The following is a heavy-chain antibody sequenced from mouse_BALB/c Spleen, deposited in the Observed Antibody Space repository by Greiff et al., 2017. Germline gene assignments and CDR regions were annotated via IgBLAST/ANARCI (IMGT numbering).Heavy chain of an antibody. CDR2: IWAGGST. Sequence: QVQLKESGPGLVAPSQSLSITCTVSGFSLTSYGVHWVRQPPGKGLEWLGVIWAGGSTNYNSALMSRLSISKDNSKSQVFLKMNSLQTDDTAMYYCARDPNYYGSSYEAWFAYWGQGTLVTVSA. J-gene: IGHJ3*01. CDR1: GFSLTSYG. V-gene: IGHV2-9*02. CDR3: ARDPNYYGSSYEAWFAY. D-gene: IGHD1-1*01.